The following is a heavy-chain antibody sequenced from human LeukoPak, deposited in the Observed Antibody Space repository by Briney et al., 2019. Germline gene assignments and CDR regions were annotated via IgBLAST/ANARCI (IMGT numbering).Heavy chain of an antibody. Sequence: SETLSLTCAVSGGSISSSPYYWAWIRQPPGRGLEWIGSIYYRGNTYHNPSLKSRVTISVDTSQNQFSLNVISVTAADTAVYYCAGPTTGTAAQGYDYWGQGILVTVAS. CDR2: IYYRGNT. CDR1: GGSISSSPYY. V-gene: IGHV4-39*01. CDR3: AGPTTGTAAQGYDY. J-gene: IGHJ4*02. D-gene: IGHD6-6*01.